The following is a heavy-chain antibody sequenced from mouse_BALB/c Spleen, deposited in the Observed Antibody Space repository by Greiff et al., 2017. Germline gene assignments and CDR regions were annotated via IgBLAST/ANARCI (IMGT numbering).Heavy chain of an antibody. D-gene: IGHD2-3*01. CDR2: ISSGGSYT. J-gene: IGHJ2*01. V-gene: IGHV5-6*02. CDR1: GFTFSSYG. Sequence: DVQLQESGGDLVKPGGSLKLSCAASGFTFSSYGMSWVRQTPDKRLEWVATISSGGSYTYYPDSVKGRFTISRDNAKNTLYLQMSSLKSEDTAMYYCARRDDGSFDYWGQGTTLTVTS. CDR3: ARRDDGSFDY.